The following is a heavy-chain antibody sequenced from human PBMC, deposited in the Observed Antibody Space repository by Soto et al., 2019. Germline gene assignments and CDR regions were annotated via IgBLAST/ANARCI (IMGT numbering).Heavy chain of an antibody. CDR2: ISDGGRAM. CDR1: GFTFSDYY. CDR3: ARERVVXSGGHPNDY. D-gene: IGHD2-15*01. Sequence: QVQLVESGGGLVKPGGSLRLSCAASGFTFSDYYMTWIRQAPGKGLEWVSCISDGGRAMYYADSVKGRFTISRDNADNPLYLQMNSLRAEDTAVYYCARERVVXSGGHPNDYWGQGSLVTVSS. V-gene: IGHV3-11*01. J-gene: IGHJ4*02.